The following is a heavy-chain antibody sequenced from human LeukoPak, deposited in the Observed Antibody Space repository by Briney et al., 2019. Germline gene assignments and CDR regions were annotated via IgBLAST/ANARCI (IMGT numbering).Heavy chain of an antibody. J-gene: IGHJ4*02. CDR3: ARPKRGYSGYDYDY. CDR2: INPDSGGT. CDR1: GYTFTGYY. Sequence: ASVKVSCKASGYTFTGYYMHWVRQAPGQGLDWMGWINPDSGGTNYAQKFQGRVTMTRDTSISTAYMELSRLRSDDTAVYYCARPKRGYSGYDYDYWGQGTLVTVSS. V-gene: IGHV1-2*02. D-gene: IGHD5-12*01.